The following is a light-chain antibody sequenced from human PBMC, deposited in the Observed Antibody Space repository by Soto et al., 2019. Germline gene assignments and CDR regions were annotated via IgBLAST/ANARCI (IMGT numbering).Light chain of an antibody. CDR3: QQRSDWPWT. J-gene: IGKJ1*01. V-gene: IGKV3D-20*02. CDR1: QSVSSSY. Sequence: EIVLTQSPGTLSLSPGERATLSCRASQSVSSSYLAWYKQKPGQAPRLLSYGASSRTTGIPDRVSGGGSGTEFTLTISSLQPEDFEVYYCQQRSDWPWTFGQGTKVDIK. CDR2: GAS.